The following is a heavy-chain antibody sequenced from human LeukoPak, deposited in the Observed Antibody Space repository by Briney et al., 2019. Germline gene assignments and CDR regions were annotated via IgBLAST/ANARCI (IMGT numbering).Heavy chain of an antibody. CDR2: ISSSSSYI. D-gene: IGHD6-19*01. CDR1: GFTFSSYS. CDR3: ARDVVAGTYYYYGMDV. Sequence: GGSLRLSCAASGFTFSSYSMNWVRQAPGKGLEWVSSISSSSSYIYYADSVKGRFTNSRDNAKNSLYLQMNSLRAEDTAVYYCARDVVAGTYYYYGMDVWGKGTTVTVSS. J-gene: IGHJ6*04. V-gene: IGHV3-21*01.